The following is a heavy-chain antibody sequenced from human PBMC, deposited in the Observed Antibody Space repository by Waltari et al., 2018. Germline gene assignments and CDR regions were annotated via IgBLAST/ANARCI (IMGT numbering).Heavy chain of an antibody. CDR3: ASDPDYCSSTSCFNWFDP. CDR2: ISYRGTT. CDR1: GGSISSGSYS. V-gene: IGHV4-39*07. Sequence: QLQLQESGPGLVKPSETLSLTCTVSGGSISSGSYSWGWIRQPPGKGLESIGYISYRGTTYYHWSLQCRGTMSVDTSRDPYSLRLASVAAAGPAVSSCASDPDYCSSTSCFNWFDPWGQGTLVTVSS. J-gene: IGHJ5*02. D-gene: IGHD2-2*01.